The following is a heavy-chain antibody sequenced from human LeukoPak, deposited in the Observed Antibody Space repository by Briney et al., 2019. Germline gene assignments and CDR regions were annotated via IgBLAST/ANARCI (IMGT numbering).Heavy chain of an antibody. V-gene: IGHV3-7*01. CDR3: ARVKLGPGTPGATGGVGDY. CDR2: INQDGSDT. D-gene: IGHD1-1*01. J-gene: IGHJ4*02. CDR1: GFTISSYW. Sequence: GGTLRLSCAASGFTISSYWMTWVRQAPGQGLEWVAHINQDGSDTYYVDTVKGRFTICRDNAEDSLYLQMNCLRAEDAAVDDWARVKLGPGTPGATGGVGDYWGQGTLVTVSS.